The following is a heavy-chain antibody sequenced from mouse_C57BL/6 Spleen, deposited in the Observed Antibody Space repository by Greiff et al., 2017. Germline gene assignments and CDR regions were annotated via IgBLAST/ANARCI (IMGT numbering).Heavy chain of an antibody. CDR3: TADGYDGGSWFAY. V-gene: IGHV6-3*01. CDR1: GFTFSNYW. D-gene: IGHD2-2*01. Sequence: EVKVVESGGGLVQPGGSMKLSCGASGFTFSNYWMNWVRQSPEKGLEWVAQIRLKSDNYATHYAESVKGRFTISRDDSKSSVYLQMNNLRDEDTGIYYCTADGYDGGSWFAYWGQGTLVTVSA. CDR2: IRLKSDNYAT. J-gene: IGHJ3*01.